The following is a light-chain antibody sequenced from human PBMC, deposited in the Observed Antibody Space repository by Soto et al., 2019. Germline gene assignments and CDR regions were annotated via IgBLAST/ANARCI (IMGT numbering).Light chain of an antibody. CDR1: QGISSY. Sequence: DIQMTQSPSSLSASVGDRVTITCRASQGISSYLAWYQQKPGKAPKLLIYAASSLQSGVPSRFSGSGSGTDFTLTISRLEPEDFAVYYCQQYGSSPPITFGQGTRLEIK. CDR3: QQYGSSPPIT. V-gene: IGKV1-9*01. J-gene: IGKJ5*01. CDR2: AAS.